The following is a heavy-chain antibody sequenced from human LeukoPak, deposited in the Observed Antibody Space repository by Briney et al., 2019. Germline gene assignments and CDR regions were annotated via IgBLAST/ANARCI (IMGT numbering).Heavy chain of an antibody. D-gene: IGHD6-19*01. V-gene: IGHV3-48*02. CDR2: ISSSGSAT. Sequence: GGSLRLSCAASGFSFSRHNMDWVRQAPGKGLEWVSYISSSGSATYYADSVKGRFTISRDNAKNSLYLQMGSLRDEDTAVYYCARELGVVAGTVDCWGQGTLVTVSS. J-gene: IGHJ4*02. CDR3: ARELGVVAGTVDC. CDR1: GFSFSRHN.